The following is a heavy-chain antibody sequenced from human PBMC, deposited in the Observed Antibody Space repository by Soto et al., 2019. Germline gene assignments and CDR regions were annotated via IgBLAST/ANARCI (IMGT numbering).Heavy chain of an antibody. D-gene: IGHD4-17*01. CDR2: IIPIFGTA. V-gene: IGHV1-69*01. CDR3: AREEQTTVTLGNWFDP. CDR1: GGTFSSYA. J-gene: IGHJ5*02. Sequence: QVQLVQSGAEVKKPGSSVKVSCKASGGTFSSYAISWVRQAPGQGLEWMGGIIPIFGTANYAQKFQGRVTIPADESTRTAYVELSSLRSEDTAVYYCAREEQTTVTLGNWFDPWGQGTLVTVSS.